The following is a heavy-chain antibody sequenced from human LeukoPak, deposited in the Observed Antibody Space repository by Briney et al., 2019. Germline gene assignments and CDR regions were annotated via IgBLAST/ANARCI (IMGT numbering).Heavy chain of an antibody. J-gene: IGHJ4*02. CDR2: IIPIFGIA. CDR3: ARARGGSYFDY. CDR1: GGTFSSHA. Sequence: SVKVSCKASGGTFSSHAISWVRQAPGQGLEWMGRIIPIFGIANYAQKFQGRVTITADKSTSTAYMELSSLRSEDTAVYYCARARGGSYFDYWGQGTLVTVSS. V-gene: IGHV1-69*04. D-gene: IGHD3-16*01.